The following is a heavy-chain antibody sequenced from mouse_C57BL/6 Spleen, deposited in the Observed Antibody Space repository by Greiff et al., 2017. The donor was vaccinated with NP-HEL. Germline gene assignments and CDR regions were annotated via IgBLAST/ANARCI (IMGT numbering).Heavy chain of an antibody. D-gene: IGHD1-1*01. J-gene: IGHJ1*03. Sequence: QVQLQQPGAELVKPGASVKMSCKASGYTFTSYWITWVKQRPGQGLEWIGDIYPGSGSTNYNEKFKSKATLTVDTSSSTAYMQLRSLTSEDSAVYYCARRGTTVVGWYFDVWGTGTTVTVSS. V-gene: IGHV1-55*01. CDR1: GYTFTSYW. CDR3: ARRGTTVVGWYFDV. CDR2: IYPGSGST.